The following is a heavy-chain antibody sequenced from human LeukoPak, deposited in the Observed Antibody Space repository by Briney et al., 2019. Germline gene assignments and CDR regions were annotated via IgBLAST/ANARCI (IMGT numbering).Heavy chain of an antibody. D-gene: IGHD4-17*01. V-gene: IGHV1-69*01. Sequence: SVKVSCKASGGTFSSYAISWVRQAPGQGLEWMGGIIPIFGTANYAQKFQGRVTITADESTSTAYMELSSLRSEDTAVYYCARDGTGTTVTTAGSLDYWGQGTLVTVS. J-gene: IGHJ4*02. CDR1: GGTFSSYA. CDR3: ARDGTGTTVTTAGSLDY. CDR2: IIPIFGTA.